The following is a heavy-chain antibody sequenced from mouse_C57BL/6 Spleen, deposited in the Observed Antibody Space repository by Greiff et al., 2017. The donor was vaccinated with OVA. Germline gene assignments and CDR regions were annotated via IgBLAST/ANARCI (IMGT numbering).Heavy chain of an antibody. D-gene: IGHD1-1*01. J-gene: IGHJ4*01. Sequence: QVQLQQSGAELVRPGASVTLSCKASGYTFTDYEMHWVKQTPVHGLEWIGAIDPETGGTAYNQKFKGKAILTADKSSSTAYMELRSLTSEDSAVYYCTKRGYYYGSLYAMDYWGQGTSVTVSS. CDR1: GYTFTDYE. CDR2: IDPETGGT. V-gene: IGHV1-15*01. CDR3: TKRGYYYGSLYAMDY.